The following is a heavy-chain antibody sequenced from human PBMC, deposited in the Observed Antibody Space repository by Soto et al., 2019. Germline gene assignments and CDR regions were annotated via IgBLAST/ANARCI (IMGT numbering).Heavy chain of an antibody. J-gene: IGHJ4*02. V-gene: IGHV1-69*01. CDR3: ATALGCRSTSCTLDY. CDR1: GGTFGSYA. Sequence: QVQLVQSGAEVKKPGSSVKVSCKASGGTFGSYAFSGVRQAPGPGLEWMGGIIPVSGAAHYAQKFQGRVTITADESTSTAYMELSSLSSQDTAVYYCATALGCRSTSCTLDYWGQGTRVIVSS. CDR2: IIPVSGAA. D-gene: IGHD2-2*01.